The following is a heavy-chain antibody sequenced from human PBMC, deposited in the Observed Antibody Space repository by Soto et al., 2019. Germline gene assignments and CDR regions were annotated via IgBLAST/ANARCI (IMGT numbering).Heavy chain of an antibody. CDR3: ARVFSSGSGWMYYFDF. V-gene: IGHV4-4*02. CDR2: VFHTGGT. Sequence: QVQLQESGPGLVKPSETLSLTCTVSTDSIAGENWWRWVRQPPGLGLEGFGEVFHTGGTNYTPSHKSGFTMEVDKSKNQLSLNPISATAADTAVYYCARVFSSGSGWMYYFDFWGQGTLVSVSS. CDR1: TDSIAGENW. J-gene: IGHJ4*02. D-gene: IGHD6-19*01.